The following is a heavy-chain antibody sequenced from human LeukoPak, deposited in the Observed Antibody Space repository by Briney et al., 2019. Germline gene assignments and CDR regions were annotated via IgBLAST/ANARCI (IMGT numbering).Heavy chain of an antibody. CDR3: ARCEWLSYYYYMDV. CDR1: GGSISSSRYY. D-gene: IGHD5-24*01. V-gene: IGHV4-39*07. J-gene: IGHJ6*03. Sequence: PSETLSLTCTVSGGSISSSRYYWGWIRQPPGQGLVWIGSIYYSGSTYYNPSLKSRVTISVDTSKNQYSLKLSSVTAADTAVYYCARCEWLSYYYYMDVWGKGTTVTVSS. CDR2: IYYSGST.